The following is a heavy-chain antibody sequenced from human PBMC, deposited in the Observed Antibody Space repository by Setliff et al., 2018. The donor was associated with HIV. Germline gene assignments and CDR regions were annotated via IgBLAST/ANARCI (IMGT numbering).Heavy chain of an antibody. J-gene: IGHJ4*02. CDR1: GDSIKSHH. CDR2: TDASGYT. V-gene: IGHV4-4*09. CDR3: ARQLDYTNWRYFDY. D-gene: IGHD4-4*01. Sequence: SETLSLTCTVSGDSIKSHHWSWIRQPAGKGLEWLAYTDASGYTNYNPSLRGRVIISLDTSNNQFSLNLNSVTAADTAVYYCARQLDYTNWRYFDYWGPGTLVTVSS.